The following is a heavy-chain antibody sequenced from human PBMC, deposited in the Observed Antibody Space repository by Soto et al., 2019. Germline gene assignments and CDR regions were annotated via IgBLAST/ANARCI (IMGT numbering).Heavy chain of an antibody. J-gene: IGHJ5*02. Sequence: QITLKESGPTLVKPTQTLTLTCTFSGFSLSTSGVGVGWIRQPPGKALEWLALIYWDDDKRYSPSLKSRLTLTKYNSLNPXVLTMTNMDPVDTATYYCAHSITIFGVVIIQWFDPWGQGTLVTVSS. CDR1: GFSLSTSGVG. CDR3: AHSITIFGVVIIQWFDP. V-gene: IGHV2-5*02. D-gene: IGHD3-3*01. CDR2: IYWDDDK.